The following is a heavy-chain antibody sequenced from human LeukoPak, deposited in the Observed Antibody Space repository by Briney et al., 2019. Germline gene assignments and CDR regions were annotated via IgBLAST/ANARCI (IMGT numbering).Heavy chain of an antibody. J-gene: IGHJ3*02. V-gene: IGHV4-4*07. CDR3: ARVGLGKDAFDI. CDR2: IYTSGST. CDR1: GGSISSYY. Sequence: SETLSLTCTVSGGSISSYYWSWIRQPAGQGLEWIGRIYTSGSTNYNPPPRVRITIAVSTSKNPFSLKLSSLAAAETALYYCARVGLGKDAFDIWGQGTMVAVSS. D-gene: IGHD3-10*01.